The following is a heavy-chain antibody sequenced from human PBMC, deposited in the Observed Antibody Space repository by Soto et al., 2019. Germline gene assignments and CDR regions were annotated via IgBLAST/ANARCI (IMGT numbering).Heavy chain of an antibody. J-gene: IGHJ6*02. D-gene: IGHD2-8*01. CDR3: ARDVEYCTNGVCYIYYGMDV. V-gene: IGHV3-21*01. Sequence: EVQLVESGGGLVKPGGSLRLSCAASGFTFSSYSMNWVRQAPGKGLEWVSSISSSSSYTYYADSVKGRFTISRDNAKNSLYLQMNSLRAEDTAVYYCARDVEYCTNGVCYIYYGMDVWGQGTTVTVSS. CDR1: GFTFSSYS. CDR2: ISSSSSYT.